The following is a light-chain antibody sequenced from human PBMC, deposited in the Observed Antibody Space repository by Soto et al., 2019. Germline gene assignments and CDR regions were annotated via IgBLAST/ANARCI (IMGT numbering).Light chain of an antibody. J-gene: IGLJ2*01. CDR3: QSYDNSLSAHVV. CDR2: GNS. V-gene: IGLV1-40*01. Sequence: QSALTQPPSVSGAPGQTVTISCTGSSSNIGAGYDVHWYQQLPGTAPKLLIYGNSNRPSGVPDRFSGSKSGTSASLAITGLQAEDEADYYCQSYDNSLSAHVVFGGGTKVTVL. CDR1: SSNIGAGYD.